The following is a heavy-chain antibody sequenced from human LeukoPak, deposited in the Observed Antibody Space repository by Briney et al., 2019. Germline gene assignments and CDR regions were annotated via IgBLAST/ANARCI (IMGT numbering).Heavy chain of an antibody. V-gene: IGHV4-39*01. CDR2: MYYSGST. J-gene: IGHJ3*02. CDR3: ARHEWGITNAFDI. Sequence: SETLSLTCTVSGGSISSSSHYWGWIRQPPGKGLEWIGSMYYSGSTYHNPSLKSRLTISVDTSKNQFSLKLSSLTAADTAVYYCARHEWGITNAFDIWGQGTMVTVSS. D-gene: IGHD1-14*01. CDR1: GGSISSSSHY.